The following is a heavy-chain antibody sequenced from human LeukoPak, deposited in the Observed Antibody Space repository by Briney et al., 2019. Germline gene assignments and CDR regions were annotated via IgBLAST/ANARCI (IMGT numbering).Heavy chain of an antibody. D-gene: IGHD6-13*01. Sequence: GGSLRLSCAASGFTFSGSAMHWVRQASGKGLEWVGRIRSKANSYATAYAASVQGRFTISRDDSKNTAYLQMNSLKTEDTAVYYCTRLRAAAGGAYDYYGLDVWGQGTTVTVSS. CDR3: TRLRAAAGGAYDYYGLDV. CDR2: IRSKANSYAT. J-gene: IGHJ6*02. CDR1: GFTFSGSA. V-gene: IGHV3-73*01.